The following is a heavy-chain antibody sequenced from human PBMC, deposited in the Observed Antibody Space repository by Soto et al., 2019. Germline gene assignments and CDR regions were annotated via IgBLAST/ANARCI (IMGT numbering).Heavy chain of an antibody. Sequence: GGSLRLSCAASGFTLDNGMTWVRQAPGKGLEWISTIDYSGTNIHYADSVKGRFTISRDKSRNTVALQMSNLRAEDTALYYCVSWVSAHFDNWGQGTLVTVSS. D-gene: IGHD2-8*01. CDR3: VSWVSAHFDN. CDR2: IDYSGTNI. CDR1: GFTLDNG. V-gene: IGHV3-23*05. J-gene: IGHJ4*02.